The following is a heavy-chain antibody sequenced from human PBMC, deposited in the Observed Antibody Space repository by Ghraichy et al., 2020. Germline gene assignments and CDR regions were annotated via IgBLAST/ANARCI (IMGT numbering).Heavy chain of an antibody. V-gene: IGHV3-23*01. CDR3: AKAGDPALRFLEWLIPIVY. J-gene: IGHJ4*02. Sequence: GGSLRLSCSASGFPFSTYAMNWVRQAPGKGLEWVPTFSGSGDSTYSADSVKGRFTISGANSRTTQYMQMNSLGAEDSPVYYCAKAGDPALRFLEWLIPIVYWGQGTLVTVSS. D-gene: IGHD3-3*01. CDR1: GFPFSTYA. CDR2: FSGSGDST.